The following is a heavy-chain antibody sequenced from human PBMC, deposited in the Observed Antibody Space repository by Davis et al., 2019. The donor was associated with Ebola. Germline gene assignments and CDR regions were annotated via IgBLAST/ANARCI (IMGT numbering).Heavy chain of an antibody. CDR3: ARERIAAAGTGVY. J-gene: IGHJ4*02. V-gene: IGHV3-21*01. Sequence: PGGSLRLSCAASGFTFSSYSMNWVRQAPGKGLEWVSSISSSSYIYYADSVKGRFTISRDNAKNSLYLQMNSLRAEDTAVYYCARERIAAAGTGVYWGQGTLVTVSS. CDR2: ISSSSYI. CDR1: GFTFSSYS. D-gene: IGHD6-13*01.